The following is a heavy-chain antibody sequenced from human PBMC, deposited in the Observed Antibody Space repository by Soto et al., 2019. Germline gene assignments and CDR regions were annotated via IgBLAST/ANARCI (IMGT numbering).Heavy chain of an antibody. Sequence: GGSLRLSCTASGLPHSSFAMMWVRQAPGKGLECVSGIYGSGRGIEYADSVKGRFTISRDNSKNTVYLQMTDLRADDTAVYYCAKDAIYNDGLWLMDHWGQGTQVTVSS. CDR1: GLPHSSFA. V-gene: IGHV3-23*05. D-gene: IGHD2-21*01. J-gene: IGHJ4*02. CDR3: AKDAIYNDGLWLMDH. CDR2: IYGSGRGI.